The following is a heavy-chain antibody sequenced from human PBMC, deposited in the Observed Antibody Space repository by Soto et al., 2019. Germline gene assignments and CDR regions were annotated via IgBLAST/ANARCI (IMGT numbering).Heavy chain of an antibody. CDR3: ARAKNFGSGELDY. CDR1: GYTFTGHY. V-gene: IGHV1-2*04. J-gene: IGHJ4*02. D-gene: IGHD3-10*01. Sequence: QVQLVQSGAEVKKPGASVKVSCKASGYTFTGHYILWVRQAPGQGLEWMGWVNPISGGTIYAQKFLGLVTMTRDTSTSTAYLELRSLTSDATAVYYCARAKNFGSGELDYWGQGTLVTVSS. CDR2: VNPISGGT.